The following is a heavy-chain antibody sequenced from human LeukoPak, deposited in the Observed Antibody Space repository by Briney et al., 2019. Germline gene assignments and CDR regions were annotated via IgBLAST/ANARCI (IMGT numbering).Heavy chain of an antibody. J-gene: IGHJ4*02. V-gene: IGHV3-73*01. Sequence: GGSLRLSCAASGFTFSGSAMHWVRQASGKGLEWVGRIRSKANSYATAYAASVKGRFSISRDDSKNMAYLQMNSLRTEDTSVYYCAKDRHYYDSGGYYFRGFGLDYWGQGTLVTVSS. CDR2: IRSKANSYAT. CDR1: GFTFSGSA. D-gene: IGHD3-22*01. CDR3: AKDRHYYDSGGYYFRGFGLDY.